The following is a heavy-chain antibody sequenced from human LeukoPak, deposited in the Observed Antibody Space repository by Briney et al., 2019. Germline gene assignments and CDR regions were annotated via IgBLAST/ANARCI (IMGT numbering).Heavy chain of an antibody. CDR1: GGSLSGYY. CDR3: ARAPYSSSWLN. Sequence: SETLSLTCAVFGGSLSGYYWSWIRQPPGKGLEWIGEINHSGSTNYNPSLKSRVTISVDTSKNQFSLKLSSVTAADTAVYYCARAPYSSSWLNWGQGTLVTVSS. J-gene: IGHJ4*02. D-gene: IGHD6-13*01. CDR2: INHSGST. V-gene: IGHV4-34*01.